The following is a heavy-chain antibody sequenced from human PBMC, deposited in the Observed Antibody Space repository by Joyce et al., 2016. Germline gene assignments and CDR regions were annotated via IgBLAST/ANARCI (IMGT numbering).Heavy chain of an antibody. D-gene: IGHD5-12*01. CDR1: GGSISSAHW. CDR2: IYLGGST. V-gene: IGHV4-4*02. Sequence: QVQLQESGPGLVKPSGTLSLTCAVSGGSISSAHWWSWVRQPPGKGREWIGEIYLGGSTTYNPSLKSRVTISVDKSKNQLSLKMNSVTAADTAGYYCARNGAYSQDSWGQGTLVTVSS. CDR3: ARNGAYSQDS. J-gene: IGHJ5*01.